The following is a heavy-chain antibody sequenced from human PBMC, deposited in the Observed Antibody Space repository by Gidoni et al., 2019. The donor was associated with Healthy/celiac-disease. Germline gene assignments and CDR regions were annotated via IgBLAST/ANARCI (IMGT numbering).Heavy chain of an antibody. CDR2: IKSKTDGGKT. V-gene: IGHV3-15*01. D-gene: IGHD4-4*01. CDR1: GFTFSNAW. CDR3: TTYRRSANDY. Sequence: EVQLVASGGGLVKPGGSLSLSCAASGFTFSNAWMSWVRQAPGKGLEWVGRIKSKTDGGKTDYAAPVKGRFTISRDDSKNTLYLQMNSLKTEDTAVYYCTTYRRSANDYWGQGTLVTVSS. J-gene: IGHJ4*02.